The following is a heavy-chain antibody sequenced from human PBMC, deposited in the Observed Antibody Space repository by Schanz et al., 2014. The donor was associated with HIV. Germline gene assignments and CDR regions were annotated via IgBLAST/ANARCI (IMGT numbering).Heavy chain of an antibody. V-gene: IGHV3-21*01. CDR1: GFTFMSHT. CDR2: ISNRSDYL. J-gene: IGHJ6*02. CDR3: AKVARWDYYNMDV. Sequence: EVQLVESGGGLVKPGASLRLSCAASGFTFMSHTMNWVRQAPGKGLEWVSSISNRSDYLYYADSVKGRFTISRDNAKNSLYLQMSSLRAGDTAVYYCAKVARWDYYNMDVWGQGTTVTVSS.